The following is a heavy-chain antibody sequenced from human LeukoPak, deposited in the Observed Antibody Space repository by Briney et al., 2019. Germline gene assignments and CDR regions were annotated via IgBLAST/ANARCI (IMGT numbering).Heavy chain of an antibody. Sequence: ASVKVSCKVSGYTLTELSMHWVRQAPGKGLEWMGGFDPEDGETIYAQKPQGRVTMTEDTSTDTAYMELSSLRSEDTAVYYCATGYCSGGSCYSGPWYFDYWGQGTLVTVSS. CDR1: GYTLTELS. J-gene: IGHJ4*02. CDR3: ATGYCSGGSCYSGPWYFDY. CDR2: FDPEDGET. D-gene: IGHD2-15*01. V-gene: IGHV1-24*01.